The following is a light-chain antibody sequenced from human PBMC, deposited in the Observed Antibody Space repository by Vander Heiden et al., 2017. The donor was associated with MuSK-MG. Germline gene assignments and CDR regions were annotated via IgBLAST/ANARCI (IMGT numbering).Light chain of an antibody. V-gene: IGKV1-33*01. J-gene: IGKJ3*01. CDR3: QQYDNLFT. Sequence: DIQMTQSPSSLSASVGDRVTITCQASQDISNYLNWYQQKPGKAPKLLIYDASNLETGVPSRFSGSGSGTDFTFTISSLQPEDIATYYFQQYDNLFTFGHGTKVDIK. CDR1: QDISNY. CDR2: DAS.